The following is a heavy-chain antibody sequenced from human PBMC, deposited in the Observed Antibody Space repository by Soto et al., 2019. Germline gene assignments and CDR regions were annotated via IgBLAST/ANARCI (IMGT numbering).Heavy chain of an antibody. CDR2: IYYSGST. J-gene: IGHJ5*02. D-gene: IGHD6-13*01. Sequence: LSLTCTVSGGSISSGGYYWSWIRQHPGKGLEWIGYIYYSGSTYYNPSLKSRVTISVDTSKNQFSLKLSSVTAADTAVYYCARDGGIAAAGPNWFDPWGQGTLVTVSS. V-gene: IGHV4-31*03. CDR1: GGSISSGGYY. CDR3: ARDGGIAAAGPNWFDP.